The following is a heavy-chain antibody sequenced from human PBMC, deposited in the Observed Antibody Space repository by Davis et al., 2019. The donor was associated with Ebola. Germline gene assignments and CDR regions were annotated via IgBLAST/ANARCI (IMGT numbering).Heavy chain of an antibody. J-gene: IGHJ4*02. CDR2: ISYDGSNK. CDR1: GFTFSSYA. CDR3: AREARSLYCSGGRCYSYYFDY. D-gene: IGHD2-15*01. V-gene: IGHV3-30-3*01. Sequence: GESLKISCAASGFTFSSYAMHWVRQAPGKGLEWVAVISYDGSNKYYADSVKGRFTISRDNSKNTLYLQMNSLRAEDTAVYYCAREARSLYCSGGRCYSYYFDYWGQGTLVTVPS.